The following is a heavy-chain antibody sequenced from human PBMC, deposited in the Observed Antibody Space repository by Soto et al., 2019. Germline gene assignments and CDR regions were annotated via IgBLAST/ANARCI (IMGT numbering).Heavy chain of an antibody. J-gene: IGHJ4*02. CDR1: GFTFSSYW. V-gene: IGHV3-7*05. CDR3: ATYRPSGRTLTPPFEY. Sequence: EVQLVESGGDLVQPGGSLRLSCAASGFTFSSYWMKWVRQAPGKGLEWVANINKDGSEKNYVDSVRGRFTISRDNDKNSLYLQMNSLSADDSAVYSWATYRPSGRTLTPPFEYWGQGILVTVSS. CDR2: INKDGSEK. D-gene: IGHD2-15*01.